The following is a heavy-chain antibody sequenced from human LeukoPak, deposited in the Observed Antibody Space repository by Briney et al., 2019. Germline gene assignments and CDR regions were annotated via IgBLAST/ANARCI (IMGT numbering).Heavy chain of an antibody. CDR2: ISAYNGNT. J-gene: IGHJ6*03. CDR3: ARDYVSRQYRRSLVYYYYYMDV. V-gene: IGHV1-18*01. Sequence: ASVEVSCKASGYTFTSYGISWVRQAPGQGLEWMGWISAYNGNTNYAQKLQGRVTMTTDTSTSTAYMELRSLRSDDTAVYYCARDYVSRQYRRSLVYYYYYMDVWGKGTTVTVSS. D-gene: IGHD3-22*01. CDR1: GYTFTSYG.